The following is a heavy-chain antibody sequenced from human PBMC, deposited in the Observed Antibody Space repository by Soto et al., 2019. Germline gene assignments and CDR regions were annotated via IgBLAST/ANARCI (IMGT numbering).Heavy chain of an antibody. CDR2: LGAIGA. CDR3: ARDPTTHDY. V-gene: IGHV3-23*01. CDR1: GFTFSRHA. Sequence: EVQLLESGGGLVQPGGSLQLSCVGSGFTFSRHAITWVRQAPGKGPEWVSTLGAIGAFYADSVKGRFTISRDDSKNTVNLQMSGLRAEDTAIYYCARDPTTHDYWGQGTVVTVSS. J-gene: IGHJ4*02.